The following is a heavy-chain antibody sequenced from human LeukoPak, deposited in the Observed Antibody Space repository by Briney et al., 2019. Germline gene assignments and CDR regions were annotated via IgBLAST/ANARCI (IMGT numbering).Heavy chain of an antibody. D-gene: IGHD3-22*01. J-gene: IGHJ5*02. CDR3: ARALYYYDSSGLMRWFDP. Sequence: PSETLSLTCAVYGGSFSGYYWSWIRQPPGKGLEWIGEINHSGSTNYNPSLKSRVTISVDTSKNQFSLKLSSVTAADTAVYYCARALYYYDSSGLMRWFDPWGQGTLVTVSS. CDR1: GGSFSGYY. CDR2: INHSGST. V-gene: IGHV4-34*01.